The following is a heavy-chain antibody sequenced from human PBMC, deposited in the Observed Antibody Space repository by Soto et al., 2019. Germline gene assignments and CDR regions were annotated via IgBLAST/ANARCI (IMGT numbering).Heavy chain of an antibody. J-gene: IGHJ6*02. CDR1: GYSFTNYW. Sequence: GESLKISCEGSGYSFTNYWIAWVRQMAGKGLEWIGLIYPGDSDTRYSPSFQGQVTISTDKAISTAYLQWSSLKASDTAMYYGAHSPTLASNCMDVWGQGTTVTVSS. V-gene: IGHV5-51*01. CDR3: AHSPTLASNCMDV. D-gene: IGHD1-1*01. CDR2: IYPGDSDT.